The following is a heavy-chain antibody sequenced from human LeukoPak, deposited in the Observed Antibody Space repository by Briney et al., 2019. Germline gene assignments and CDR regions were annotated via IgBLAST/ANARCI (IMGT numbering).Heavy chain of an antibody. CDR3: VREGYYDSSGYLGVFDY. Sequence: GGSLRLSCGASGFTFSSYGMHWVRQAPGKGLEWVSYISSSGSTIYYADSVKGRFTISRDNDKNSMYLQMHSLRAEDTAFYYCVREGYYDSSGYLGVFDYWGQGTLVTVSS. V-gene: IGHV3-48*04. D-gene: IGHD3-22*01. CDR2: ISSSGSTI. CDR1: GFTFSSYG. J-gene: IGHJ4*02.